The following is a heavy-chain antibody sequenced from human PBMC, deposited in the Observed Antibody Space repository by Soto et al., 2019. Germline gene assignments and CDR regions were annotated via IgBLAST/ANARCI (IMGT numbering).Heavy chain of an antibody. V-gene: IGHV5-51*01. J-gene: IGHJ6*02. Sequence: GESLKISCKGSGYSFTSYWIGWVRQMPGKGLEWMGIIYPGDSDTRYSPSFQGQVPISADKSISTAYLQWSSLKASDTAMYYCARRRGSSWVQNYYYYGMDVWGQGTTVTVSS. D-gene: IGHD6-13*01. CDR2: IYPGDSDT. CDR3: ARRRGSSWVQNYYYYGMDV. CDR1: GYSFTSYW.